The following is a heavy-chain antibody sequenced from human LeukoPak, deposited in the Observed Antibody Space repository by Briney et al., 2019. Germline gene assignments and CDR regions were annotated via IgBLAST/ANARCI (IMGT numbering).Heavy chain of an antibody. CDR1: GGSISSNNW. Sequence: SSGTLSLTCAVSGGSISSNNWWSWVRQPPGKGLEWIGEISHSGSTGYNPSLKSRVTISVDKSKNHFSLKLSSVTAADTAVYYCARNMVGETTFDYWGQGTLVTVSS. J-gene: IGHJ4*02. D-gene: IGHD2/OR15-2a*01. CDR2: ISHSGST. CDR3: ARNMVGETTFDY. V-gene: IGHV4-4*02.